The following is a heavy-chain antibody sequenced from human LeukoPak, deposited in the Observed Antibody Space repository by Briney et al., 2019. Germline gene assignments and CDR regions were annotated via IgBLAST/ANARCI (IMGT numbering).Heavy chain of an antibody. J-gene: IGHJ4*02. CDR1: GFTFSSYA. CDR3: AKPQYSGTYDYYFDC. D-gene: IGHD1-26*01. Sequence: GGSLRLSCAASGFTFSSYAMSWVRQAPGKGLEWVSGISGSGYSTYYADSVKGRFTIARDNSKHTLYLQMNSLRAEDTAVYFCAKPQYSGTYDYYFDCWGQGTLVTVSS. V-gene: IGHV3-23*01. CDR2: ISGSGYST.